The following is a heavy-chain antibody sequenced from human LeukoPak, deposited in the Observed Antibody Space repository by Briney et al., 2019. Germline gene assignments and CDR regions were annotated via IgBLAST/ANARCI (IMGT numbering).Heavy chain of an antibody. CDR3: ARRAEEAAAGKGGWYGY. V-gene: IGHV4-39*01. D-gene: IGHD6-13*01. CDR1: GGSISSSSYY. Sequence: PSETLSLTCTVSGGSISSSSYYWGWIRQPPGKGLEWIGSIYYSGSTYYNPSLKSRVTISVDTSKNQFSLKLSSVTAADTAVYYCARRAEEAAAGKGGWYGYWGQGTLVTVSS. J-gene: IGHJ4*02. CDR2: IYYSGST.